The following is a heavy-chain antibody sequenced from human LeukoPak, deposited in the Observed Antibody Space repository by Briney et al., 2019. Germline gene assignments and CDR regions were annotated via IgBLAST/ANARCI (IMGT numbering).Heavy chain of an antibody. CDR3: ARPLGVVIPYNWFDP. CDR2: INPNSGGT. J-gene: IGHJ5*02. Sequence: ASVKVSCKASGYTFTGYYMHWVRQAPGQGLEWMGWINPNSGGTNYAQRFQGRVTMTRDTSISTAYMELSRLRSDDTAVYYCARPLGVVIPYNWFDPWGQGTLVTASS. V-gene: IGHV1-2*02. D-gene: IGHD3-3*01. CDR1: GYTFTGYY.